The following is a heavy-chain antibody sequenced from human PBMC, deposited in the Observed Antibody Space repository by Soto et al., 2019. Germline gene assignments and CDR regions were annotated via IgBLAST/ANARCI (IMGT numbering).Heavy chain of an antibody. CDR3: ARGLQSILIFGVVEVTHMDV. J-gene: IGHJ6*02. CDR2: ISAYNGNT. V-gene: IGHV1-18*01. CDR1: GYTFTSYG. D-gene: IGHD3-3*01. Sequence: ASVKVSCKASGYTFTSYGISWVRQAPGQGLEWMGWISAYNGNTNYAQKLQGRVTMTTDTSTSTAYMELRSLRSDDTAVYYCARGLQSILIFGVVEVTHMDVWGQRTTVTVSS.